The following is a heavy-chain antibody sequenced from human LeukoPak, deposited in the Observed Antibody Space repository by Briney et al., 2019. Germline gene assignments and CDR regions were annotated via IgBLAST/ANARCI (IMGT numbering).Heavy chain of an antibody. J-gene: IGHJ6*02. CDR3: ARRIAVAGESYYYGMDV. CDR2: IYYSGST. D-gene: IGHD6-19*01. V-gene: IGHV4-59*01. CDR1: GGSIGSYY. Sequence: PSETLSLTCTVAGGSIGSYYWSWIRQPPGKGLEWIGYIYYSGSTNYNPSLKSRVTISIDTSKKKFSLKLSSVTAADTAVYYCARRIAVAGESYYYGMDVWGQGTTVTVSS.